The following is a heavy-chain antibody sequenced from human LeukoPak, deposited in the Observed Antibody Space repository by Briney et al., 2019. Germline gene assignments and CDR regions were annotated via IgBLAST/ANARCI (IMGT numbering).Heavy chain of an antibody. D-gene: IGHD6-6*01. CDR1: GGSFSGYY. Sequence: SETLSLTCAVYGGSFSGYYWSWIRQPPGKGLEWIGEINHSGSTNYNPSLKSRVTISVDTSKNQFSLKLSPVTAADTAVYYCARVSIAARSDYWGQGTLVTVSS. CDR2: INHSGST. J-gene: IGHJ4*02. V-gene: IGHV4-34*01. CDR3: ARVSIAARSDY.